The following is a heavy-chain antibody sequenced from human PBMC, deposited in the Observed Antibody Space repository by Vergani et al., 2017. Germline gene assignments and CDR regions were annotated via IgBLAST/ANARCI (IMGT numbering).Heavy chain of an antibody. CDR2: INAGNGNT. CDR1: GYTFTSYA. V-gene: IGHV1-3*01. D-gene: IGHD3-10*01. J-gene: IGHJ6*02. Sequence: QVQLVQSGAEVKKPGASVKVSCKASGYTFTSYAMHWVRQAPGQRLEWMGWINAGNGNTKYSQKFQGRVTITRDTSASTAYMELSSLRSEDAAVYYCAGWFGELLYSPYYYYCMDVWGQGTTVTVSS. CDR3: AGWFGELLYSPYYYYCMDV.